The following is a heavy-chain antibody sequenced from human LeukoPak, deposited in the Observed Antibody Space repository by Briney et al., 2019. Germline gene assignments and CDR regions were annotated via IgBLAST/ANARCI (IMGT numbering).Heavy chain of an antibody. CDR3: ARAGFRYYYYYGMDV. CDR1: GHTFTGYY. Sequence: GASVKVSCKASGHTFTGYYMHGVRQAPGQGLEWMGWINPNSGGTNYAQKFQGRVTMTRDTSISTAYMELSRLRSDDTAVYYCARAGFRYYYYYGMDVWGQGTTVTVSS. V-gene: IGHV1-2*02. J-gene: IGHJ6*02. CDR2: INPNSGGT.